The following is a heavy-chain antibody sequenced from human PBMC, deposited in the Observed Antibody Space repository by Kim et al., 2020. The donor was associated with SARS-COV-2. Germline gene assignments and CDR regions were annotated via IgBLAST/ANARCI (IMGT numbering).Heavy chain of an antibody. CDR2: IYYSGST. Sequence: SETLSLTCTISGGSISSSSYYWGWIRQPPGKGLEWIGSIYYSGSTYYNPSLKSRVTISVDTSKNQFSLKLSSVTAADTAVYYCAMDGSGSYYRIHPVWFDPWGQGTLVTVSS. D-gene: IGHD3-10*01. CDR1: GGSISSSSYY. J-gene: IGHJ5*02. CDR3: AMDGSGSYYRIHPVWFDP. V-gene: IGHV4-39*01.